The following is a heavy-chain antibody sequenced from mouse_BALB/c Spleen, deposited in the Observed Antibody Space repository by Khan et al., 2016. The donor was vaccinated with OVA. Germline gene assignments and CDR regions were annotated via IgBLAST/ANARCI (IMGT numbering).Heavy chain of an antibody. D-gene: IGHD1-1*01. J-gene: IGHJ2*01. CDR2: IYPGNVNT. CDR3: ARDRTVVATDCVDD. V-gene: IGHV1S56*01. CDR1: GYTFTSYY. Sequence: QVQLKQSGPALVKPGASVRISCKASGYTFTSYYIHWVKQRPGQGLEWIGWIYPGNVNTKYNEKFKGQATLTADNSSSTAYMQLSSLTSEDSAVYFGARDRTVVATDCVDDWGQGTTLTVSS.